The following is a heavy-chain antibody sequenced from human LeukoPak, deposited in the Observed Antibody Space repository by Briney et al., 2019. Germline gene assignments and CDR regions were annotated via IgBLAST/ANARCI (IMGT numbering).Heavy chain of an antibody. CDR2: IDNAGSDK. CDR3: ARERWLQPDY. J-gene: IGHJ4*02. Sequence: GGSLRLSCAASGFTFTTYWMSWVRQAPGKGLEWVANIDNAGSDKYYVDSVEGRFTISGDNAKNSLYLQMNSLRAENTAVYYCARERWLQPDYWGQGILVTVSS. V-gene: IGHV3-7*01. D-gene: IGHD5-24*01. CDR1: GFTFTTYW.